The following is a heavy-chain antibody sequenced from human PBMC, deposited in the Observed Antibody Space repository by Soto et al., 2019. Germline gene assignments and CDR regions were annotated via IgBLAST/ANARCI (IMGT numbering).Heavy chain of an antibody. D-gene: IGHD6-19*01. CDR3: ARDGRIAVAGYYYYYGMDV. V-gene: IGHV6-1*01. CDR1: GDSVSSNSAA. J-gene: IGHJ6*02. Sequence: SQTLSLTCAISGDSVSSNSAAWNWIRQSPSRGLKWLGRTYYRSKWYNDYAVSVKSRITINPDTSKNQFSLQLNSVTPEDTAVYYCARDGRIAVAGYYYYYGMDVWGQGTTVTVSS. CDR2: TYYRSKWYN.